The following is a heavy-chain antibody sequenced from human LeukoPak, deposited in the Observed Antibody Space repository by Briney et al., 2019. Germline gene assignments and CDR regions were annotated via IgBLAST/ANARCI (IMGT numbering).Heavy chain of an antibody. CDR2: IYSGGTT. V-gene: IGHV3-53*01. D-gene: IGHD3-22*01. CDR1: GFTVSDNY. CDR3: ARHDSWAGWFDP. J-gene: IGHJ5*02. Sequence: GGSLRLSCAASGFTVSDNYMSWVRQAPGQGLKWVSVIYSGGTTYSPDSVKARFTISRDNSKNTLYLQMNSLRAEDTAVYYCARHDSWAGWFDPWGQGTLVTVSS.